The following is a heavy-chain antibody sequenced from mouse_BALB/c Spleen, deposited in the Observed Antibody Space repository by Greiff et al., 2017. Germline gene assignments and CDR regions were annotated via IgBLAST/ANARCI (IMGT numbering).Heavy chain of an antibody. CDR2: ISSGSSTI. CDR1: GFTFSSFG. Sequence: DVKLVESGGGLVQPGGSRKLSCAASGFTFSSFGMHWVRQAPEKGLEWVAYISSGSSTIYYADTVKGRFTISRDNPKNTLFLQMTSLRSEDTAMYYCAADRYDGYYYAMDYWGQGTSVTVSS. D-gene: IGHD2-14*01. CDR3: AADRYDGYYYAMDY. J-gene: IGHJ4*01. V-gene: IGHV5-17*02.